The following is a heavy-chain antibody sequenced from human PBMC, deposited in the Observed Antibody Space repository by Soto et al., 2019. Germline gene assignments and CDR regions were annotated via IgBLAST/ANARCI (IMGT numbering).Heavy chain of an antibody. Sequence: GGSLRLSCAASGFIFSNARMSWVRQAPGKGLEWVGRTKSKTDGGTTDYAAPVKGRFTISRDDSKNTLYLQMNSLKTEDTAVYYCATPPSRDGLDVWGQGTTVTVSS. CDR1: GFIFSNAR. CDR3: ATPPSRDGLDV. J-gene: IGHJ6*02. V-gene: IGHV3-15*01. CDR2: TKSKTDGGTT.